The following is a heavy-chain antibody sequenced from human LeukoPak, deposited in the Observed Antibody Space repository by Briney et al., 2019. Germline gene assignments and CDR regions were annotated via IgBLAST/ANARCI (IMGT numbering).Heavy chain of an antibody. J-gene: IGHJ3*02. V-gene: IGHV3-23*01. CDR2: ISGSALST. CDR1: GFTFSSHA. Sequence: GGSLRLSCAASGFTFSSHAMSWVRQAPGKGLEWVSTISGSALSTYYADSVKGRFTISRDNSKNTLYLQMNSLRAEDTALYYCAKLVGYSSAFDIWGQGTMVTVSS. D-gene: IGHD1-26*01. CDR3: AKLVGYSSAFDI.